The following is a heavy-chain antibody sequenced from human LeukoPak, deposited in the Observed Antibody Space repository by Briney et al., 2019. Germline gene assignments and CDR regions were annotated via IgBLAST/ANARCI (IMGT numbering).Heavy chain of an antibody. D-gene: IGHD5-12*01. CDR2: IIPIFGTA. CDR1: GYTFSNHY. J-gene: IGHJ6*03. Sequence: SVKVSCKASGYTFSNHYIHWVRQAPGQGLEWMGGIIPIFGTANYAQKFQGRVTITADESTSTAYMELSSLKSEDTAVYYCATPKSGHDLGGDYYYYMDVWGKGTTVTISS. V-gene: IGHV1-69*13. CDR3: ATPKSGHDLGGDYYYYMDV.